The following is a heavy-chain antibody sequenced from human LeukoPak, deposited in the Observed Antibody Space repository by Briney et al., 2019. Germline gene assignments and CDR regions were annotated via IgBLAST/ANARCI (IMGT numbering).Heavy chain of an antibody. D-gene: IGHD4-17*01. Sequence: PSQNLSLTCIVSGGSISSGSYSWSWIRQPAGTGLEWIGRIYTSGSTNYNPSLKSRVSISLDTSKNQFSLKLSSVTAADTAVYYCARLSGDYVAFDYWGQGTLVTVSS. CDR2: IYTSGST. CDR3: ARLSGDYVAFDY. CDR1: GGSISSGSYS. V-gene: IGHV4-61*02. J-gene: IGHJ4*02.